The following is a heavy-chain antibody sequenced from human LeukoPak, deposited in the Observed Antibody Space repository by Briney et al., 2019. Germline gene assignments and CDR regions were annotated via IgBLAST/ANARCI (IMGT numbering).Heavy chain of an antibody. CDR2: ISSSGSTI. J-gene: IGHJ5*02. CDR3: ARWVKDCSGGSCGFDP. D-gene: IGHD2-15*01. V-gene: IGHV3-11*01. CDR1: GFTFSDYY. Sequence: GGSLRLSCAASGFTFSDYYMSWIRQAPGKGLEWVSYISSSGSTIYYADSVKGRFTISRDNAKNSLYLQMNSLRAEDTAVYYCARWVKDCSGGSCGFDPWGQGTLVTVSS.